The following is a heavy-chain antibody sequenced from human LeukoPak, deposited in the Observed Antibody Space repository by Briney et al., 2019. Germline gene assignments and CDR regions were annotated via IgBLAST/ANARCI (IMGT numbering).Heavy chain of an antibody. V-gene: IGHV4-34*01. Sequence: SETLSLICAVYGGSFSDYFWSWIRQPPGKGLEWIGEINRSGTTKYNPSLESRVTISVDTSKRQSSLKLSSVTAADTAVYYCALSTTRVTTRTLDYWGQGTLVTVSS. CDR1: GGSFSDYF. CDR3: ALSTTRVTTRTLDY. J-gene: IGHJ4*02. CDR2: INRSGTT. D-gene: IGHD4-17*01.